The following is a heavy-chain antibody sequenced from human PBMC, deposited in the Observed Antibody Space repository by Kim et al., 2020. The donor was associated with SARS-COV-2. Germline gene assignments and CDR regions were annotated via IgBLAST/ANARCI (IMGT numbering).Heavy chain of an antibody. J-gene: IGHJ4*02. V-gene: IGHV3-74*01. Sequence: GGSLRLSCAASGFTFSTYWMHWVRQAPGKGLVWVSRINTDGTTTNYADSVKGRFTISRDNAKNTLYLQMNILRVEDTAVYYCARDKPIDYWGQGTLVTVS. CDR3: ARDKPIDY. CDR2: INTDGTTT. CDR1: GFTFSTYW.